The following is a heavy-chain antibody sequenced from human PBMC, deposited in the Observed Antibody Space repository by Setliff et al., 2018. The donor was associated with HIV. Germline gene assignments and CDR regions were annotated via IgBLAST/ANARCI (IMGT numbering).Heavy chain of an antibody. CDR1: GGSLTDYD. CDR2: ISHSGRT. D-gene: IGHD2-15*01. J-gene: IGHJ5*01. Sequence: NPSETLSLTCAVYGGSLTDYDWTWIRQTPAKGLEWIGEISHSGRTNYNPSLKTRLIISRDTSKNQFSLRLSSATVADTAIYYCARGFEGYCSGASCHWFDSWGQGILVTVSS. CDR3: ARGFEGYCSGASCHWFDS. V-gene: IGHV4-34*01.